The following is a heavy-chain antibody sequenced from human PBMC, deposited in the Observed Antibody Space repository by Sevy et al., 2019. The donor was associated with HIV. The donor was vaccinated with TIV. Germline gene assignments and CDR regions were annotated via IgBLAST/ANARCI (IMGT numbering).Heavy chain of an antibody. CDR3: AGKTYHYDSNPYYPDY. CDR2: IKQDGNEK. D-gene: IGHD3-22*01. V-gene: IGHV3-7*01. CDR1: GFNLSPYW. Sequence: GGSLRLSCVASGFNLSPYWMTWGRQAPGEGLEWVSNIKQDGNEKYYVESVKGRFTVSRNNAKNALYLQMYSLRVEDTAVYFWAGKTYHYDSNPYYPDYWGQGTRVTVSS. J-gene: IGHJ4*02.